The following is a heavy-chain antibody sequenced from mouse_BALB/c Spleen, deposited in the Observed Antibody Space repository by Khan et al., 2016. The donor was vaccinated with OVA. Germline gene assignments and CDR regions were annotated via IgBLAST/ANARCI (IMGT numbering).Heavy chain of an antibody. D-gene: IGHD4-1*01. CDR3: ESHLTGSFAY. CDR1: GFTFSSYS. CDR2: ISSGGDYT. V-gene: IGHV5-6*01. J-gene: IGHJ3*01. Sequence: EVKVVESGGDLVKPGGSLKLSCAASGFTFSSYSMSWVRQTPDKRLEWVATISSGGDYTYYPDNVQGRFTISRDNAKNTLYLQMSSLKSEDTAMYYCESHLTGSFAYWGQGTLVTVSA.